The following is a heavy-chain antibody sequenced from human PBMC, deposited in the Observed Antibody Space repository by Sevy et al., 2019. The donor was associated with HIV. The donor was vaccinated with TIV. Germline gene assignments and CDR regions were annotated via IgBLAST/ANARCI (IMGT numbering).Heavy chain of an antibody. V-gene: IGHV3-66*01. J-gene: IGHJ4*02. CDR2: IYRGGST. CDR1: GFTVSSNH. CDR3: ARFGLGYCTNGVCSLDY. Sequence: GGSLRLSCAASGFTVSSNHMSWVRQAPGKGLEWVSVIYRGGSTYYADSVKGRFTIPRDNSNNTLHLQMNSLRAEDTAVYYCARFGLGYCTNGVCSLDYWGQGTLVTVSS. D-gene: IGHD2-8*01.